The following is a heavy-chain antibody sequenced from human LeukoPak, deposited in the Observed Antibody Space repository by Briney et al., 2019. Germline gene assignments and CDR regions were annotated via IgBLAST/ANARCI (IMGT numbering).Heavy chain of an antibody. CDR2: LSGSGDSA. D-gene: IGHD3-16*02. V-gene: IGHV3-23*01. J-gene: IGHJ6*02. Sequence: GGSLRLSCVASGFTFSTYAMNWVRQAPGKGLEWVSTLSGSGDSAYYADSVTGRFTISRDNSKNTLYLQVNSLRVEDTAVYYCAKGALGYSAYGMDVWGQGTTVTVSS. CDR1: GFTFSTYA. CDR3: AKGALGYSAYGMDV.